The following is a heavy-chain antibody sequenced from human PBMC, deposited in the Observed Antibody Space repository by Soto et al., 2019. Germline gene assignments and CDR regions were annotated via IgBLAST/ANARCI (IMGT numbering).Heavy chain of an antibody. Sequence: VQLQESGPGLVRPSATLSLTCTVSGGSISSGNFYWSWIRQPPGKGLEWIGYIYFRGSTSYSPSVKSRLTIPLDTSNNQFSLKLTSVTAADTAVYYCAHDSHGGNTYLDLRGQGALVTVSS. CDR1: GGSISSGNFY. V-gene: IGHV4-30-4*01. D-gene: IGHD1-26*01. CDR2: IYFRGST. J-gene: IGHJ4*02. CDR3: AHDSHGGNTYLDL.